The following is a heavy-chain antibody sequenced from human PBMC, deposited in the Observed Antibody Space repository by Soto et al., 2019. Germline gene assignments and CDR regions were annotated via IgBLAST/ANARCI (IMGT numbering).Heavy chain of an antibody. V-gene: IGHV3-30-3*01. CDR2: ISYDGSNK. CDR3: AREQIWFGELRSYYYYYGMDV. J-gene: IGHJ6*01. Sequence: QVQLVESGGGVVQPGRSLRLSCAASGFTFSSYAMHWVRQAPGKGLEWVAVISYDGSNKYYADSVKGRFTISRDNSKNTLYLQMNSLRAEDTAVYYCAREQIWFGELRSYYYYYGMDVW. CDR1: GFTFSSYA. D-gene: IGHD3-10*01.